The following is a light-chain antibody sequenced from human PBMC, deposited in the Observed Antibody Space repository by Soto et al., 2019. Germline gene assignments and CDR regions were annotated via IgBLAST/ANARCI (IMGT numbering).Light chain of an antibody. CDR3: QQYGSLWT. Sequence: EIVLTQSPGTLSLSPGERATLSCRASQSVSSSYLAWYQQKPGQAPRLLIYGASSRATGIPDRFSGSGSGTDFTLTISRLEPEVFAVYYCQQYGSLWTFGQGTKVEIK. CDR1: QSVSSSY. V-gene: IGKV3-20*01. J-gene: IGKJ1*01. CDR2: GAS.